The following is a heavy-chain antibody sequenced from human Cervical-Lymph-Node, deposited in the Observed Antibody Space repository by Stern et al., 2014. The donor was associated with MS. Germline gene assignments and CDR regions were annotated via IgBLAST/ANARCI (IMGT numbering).Heavy chain of an antibody. J-gene: IGHJ5*02. CDR1: GFTFTSSA. CDR2: IVVGSGNT. CDR3: AARANYYDSPGDWFDP. Sequence: QLVESGPEVKKPGTSVKVSCKASGFTFTSSAVQWVRQARGQRLEWIGWIVVGSGNTTYAQKFQERVTITRDMSTSTAYMELSSLRSEDTAVYYCAARANYYDSPGDWFDPWGQGTLVTVSS. D-gene: IGHD3-22*01. V-gene: IGHV1-58*01.